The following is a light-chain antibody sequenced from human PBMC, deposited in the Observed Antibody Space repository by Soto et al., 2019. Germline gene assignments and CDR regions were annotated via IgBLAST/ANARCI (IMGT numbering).Light chain of an antibody. J-gene: IGLJ1*01. CDR3: GSYGGASTYV. V-gene: IGLV2-23*01. Sequence: QSVLTQPASVSGSPGQSITISCTGTTSFDGTDNFVFWYQQHPGKAPQVLIYEDTKRPSGVSNRCSGSTSGSTAYLTISGLQDEYESDYYCGSYGGASTYVYGTGTKVTVL. CDR2: EDT. CDR1: TSFDGTDNF.